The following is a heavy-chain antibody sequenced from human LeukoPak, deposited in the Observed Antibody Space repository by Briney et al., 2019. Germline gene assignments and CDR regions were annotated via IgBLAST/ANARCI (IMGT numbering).Heavy chain of an antibody. J-gene: IGHJ4*02. CDR3: AKETSHGPAASADH. CDR1: GFTVSSNY. CDR2: IYSGGST. Sequence: GGSLRLSCAASGFTVSSNYMSWVRQAPGKGLEWVSVIYSGGSTYYADSVKGRFTISRDNSKNTLYLQMNSLRAEDTAVYYCAKETSHGPAASADHWGQGTLATVSS. V-gene: IGHV3-53*01. D-gene: IGHD6-13*01.